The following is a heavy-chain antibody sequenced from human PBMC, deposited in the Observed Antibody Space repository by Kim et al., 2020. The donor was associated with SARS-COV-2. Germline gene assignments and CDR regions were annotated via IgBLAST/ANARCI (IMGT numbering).Heavy chain of an antibody. J-gene: IGHJ6*02. V-gene: IGHV4-34*01. D-gene: IGHD3-10*01. CDR2: INHSGST. Sequence: SETLSLTCAVYGGSFSGYYWSWIRQPPGKGLEWIGEINHSGSTNYNPSLKSRVTISIDTSKNQFSLKLSSVTAADTAVYYCARSRLLWFLPIALNYYYGMDVWGQGTTVTVSS. CDR3: ARSRLLWFLPIALNYYYGMDV. CDR1: GGSFSGYY.